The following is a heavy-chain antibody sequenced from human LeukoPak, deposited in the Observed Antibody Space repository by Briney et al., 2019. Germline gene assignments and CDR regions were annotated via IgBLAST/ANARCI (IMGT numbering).Heavy chain of an antibody. J-gene: IGHJ4*02. Sequence: PGGSLRLSCAASGFTFSSYGMRWVRQAPGKGLEWVTFIRYDGSNKFYADSVKGRFTISRDDSKNTLYLQMNNLRVEDTAVYYCAILSVPGDYFDYWGQGTLVTVSS. CDR3: AILSVPGDYFDY. D-gene: IGHD3-10*02. CDR1: GFTFSSYG. CDR2: IRYDGSNK. V-gene: IGHV3-30*02.